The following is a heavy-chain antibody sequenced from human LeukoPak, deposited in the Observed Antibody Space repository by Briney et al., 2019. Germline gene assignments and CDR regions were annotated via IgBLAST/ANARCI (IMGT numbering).Heavy chain of an antibody. V-gene: IGHV4-4*09. CDR3: ARHGPYYYDRGFDP. J-gene: IGHJ5*02. D-gene: IGHD3-22*01. CDR1: GGSISSYY. Sequence: SETLSLTCTVSGGSISSYYWSWIRQPSGKGLEWIGYIYTSGSTNYNPSLKSRVTISVDTSKNQFSLKLSSVTAADTAVYYCARHGPYYYDRGFDPWGQGTLVTVSS. CDR2: IYTSGST.